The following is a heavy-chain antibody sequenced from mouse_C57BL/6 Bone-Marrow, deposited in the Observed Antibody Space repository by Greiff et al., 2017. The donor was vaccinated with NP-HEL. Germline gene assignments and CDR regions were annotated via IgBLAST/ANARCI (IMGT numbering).Heavy chain of an antibody. CDR1: GYTFTSYD. CDR3: ARSGSYYHYFDY. Sequence: SGPELVKPGASVKWSCKASGYTFTSYDINWVKQRPGQGLERIGWTYPRDGSTKDNEKFKGKATLTVDTSSSTAYMELHSLTSEDSAVYFCARSGSYYHYFDYWGQGTTLTVSS. D-gene: IGHD2-12*01. V-gene: IGHV1-85*01. J-gene: IGHJ2*01. CDR2: TYPRDGST.